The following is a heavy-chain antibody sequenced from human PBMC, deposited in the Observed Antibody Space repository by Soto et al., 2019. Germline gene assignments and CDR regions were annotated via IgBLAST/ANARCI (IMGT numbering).Heavy chain of an antibody. CDR1: GGSFTSGDFY. V-gene: IGHV4-39*01. J-gene: IGHJ6*03. Sequence: SETLSLACTVSGGSFTSGDFYWGGICQPPGKGLEWIGSASYSGRTYYSPSLKSRATIFVDTARNQFSLRLSSVTAADTAVYYCARPLYIFPSDYSYHYMDGWGGGTTV. CDR3: ARPLYIFPSDYSYHYMDG. D-gene: IGHD2-21*01. CDR2: ASYSGRT.